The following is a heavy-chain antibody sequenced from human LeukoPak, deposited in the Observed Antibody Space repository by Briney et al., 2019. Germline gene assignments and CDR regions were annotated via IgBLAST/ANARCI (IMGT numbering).Heavy chain of an antibody. V-gene: IGHV3-74*01. CDR2: INTDGKAT. CDR3: AKVVFGTYSYGLDY. CDR1: GFTFSSYW. J-gene: IGHJ4*02. Sequence: GGSLRLSCAASGFTFSSYWMHWVRQAPGKGLLWVARINTDGKATTYADSVKGRFTISRDNSKNTLYLQMNSLRAEDTAVYYCAKVVFGTYSYGLDYWGQGTLVTVSS. D-gene: IGHD5-18*01.